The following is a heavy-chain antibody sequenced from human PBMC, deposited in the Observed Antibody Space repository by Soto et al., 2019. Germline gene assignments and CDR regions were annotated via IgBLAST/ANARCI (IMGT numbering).Heavy chain of an antibody. V-gene: IGHV4-4*02. CDR2: IYHSGGT. J-gene: IGHJ6*02. D-gene: IGHD1-26*01. CDR1: GGSISSSNW. Sequence: QVQLQEPGPGLVKPSGALSLTCAVPGGSISSSNWWSWVRQPPGRGLERIGGIYHSGGTNYNPSLKGRVTISVDKSKNQFSLKLSSVTASDTAVYYCARVSGSYYDGMDVWGQGTTVTVSS. CDR3: ARVSGSYYDGMDV.